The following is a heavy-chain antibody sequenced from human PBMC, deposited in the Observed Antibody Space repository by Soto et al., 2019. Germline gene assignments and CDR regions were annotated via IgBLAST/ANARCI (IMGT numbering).Heavy chain of an antibody. Sequence: GASVKVSCKASGGTFSSYTISWVRQAPGQGLEWMGRIIPILGIANYAQKFQGRVTITADKSTSTAYMELSSLRSEDTAVYYCAREVGATYYYYGMDVWGQGTTVTVSS. J-gene: IGHJ6*02. CDR2: IIPILGIA. CDR3: AREVGATYYYYGMDV. V-gene: IGHV1-69*04. D-gene: IGHD1-26*01. CDR1: GGTFSSYT.